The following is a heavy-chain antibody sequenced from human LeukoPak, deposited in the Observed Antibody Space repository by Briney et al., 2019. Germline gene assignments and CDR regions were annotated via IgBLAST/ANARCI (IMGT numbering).Heavy chain of an antibody. J-gene: IGHJ4*02. V-gene: IGHV4-59*01. Sequence: PSETLSLTCTVSGGSISSYYWSWIRQPPGEGLEWIGYIYYSGSTNYNPSLKSRVTISVDTSKNQSSLKLSSVTAADTAVYYCARSQGYYYDSSGYGTEYWGQGTLVTVSS. D-gene: IGHD3-22*01. CDR2: IYYSGST. CDR1: GGSISSYY. CDR3: ARSQGYYYDSSGYGTEY.